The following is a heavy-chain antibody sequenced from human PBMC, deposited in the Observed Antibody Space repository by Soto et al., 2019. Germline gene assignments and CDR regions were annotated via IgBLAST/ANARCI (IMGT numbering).Heavy chain of an antibody. D-gene: IGHD2-15*01. Sequence: QVQLVQSGAEVKKPGSSVKVSCKASGGTFSSYAISWVRQAPGQGLEWMGGIIPIFGTANYAQKFQGRVTITADESTSTAYMELSSLRSEDTAVYYCARGGAVVGHYNYYYGMDVWGQGTTVTVSS. CDR1: GGTFSSYA. J-gene: IGHJ6*02. CDR2: IIPIFGTA. CDR3: ARGGAVVGHYNYYYGMDV. V-gene: IGHV1-69*01.